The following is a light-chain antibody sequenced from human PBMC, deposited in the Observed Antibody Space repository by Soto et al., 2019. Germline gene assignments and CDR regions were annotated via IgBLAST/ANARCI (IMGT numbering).Light chain of an antibody. Sequence: EIVLTQSPGTLSLSPGARDPLSCRARQSVSSSYLAWYQQKPGQAPRLLIYGASSRATGIPDRFSGSGSGTDFTLTISRLEPEDFAVYYCQQYGSSPLWTFGQGTRLEI. J-gene: IGKJ5*01. CDR2: GAS. CDR3: QQYGSSPLWT. V-gene: IGKV3-20*01. CDR1: QSVSSSY.